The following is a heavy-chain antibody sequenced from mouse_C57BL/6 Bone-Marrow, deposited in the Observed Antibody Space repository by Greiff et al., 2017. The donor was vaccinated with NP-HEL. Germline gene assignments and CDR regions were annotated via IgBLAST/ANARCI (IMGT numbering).Heavy chain of an antibody. CDR1: GYTFTRYL. Sequence: VPLQQSGAELAKPGGSVKMFCKASGYTFTRYLMHWGKQRAGQGLGWIGYINSSSGYTKYNQKFKDKATLTADKSTSTAYMQLSSLTYEDSAVYYCARYRASTGTRAMDYWGQGTSVTVSS. D-gene: IGHD4-1*02. CDR3: ARYRASTGTRAMDY. CDR2: INSSSGYT. J-gene: IGHJ4*01. V-gene: IGHV1-7*01.